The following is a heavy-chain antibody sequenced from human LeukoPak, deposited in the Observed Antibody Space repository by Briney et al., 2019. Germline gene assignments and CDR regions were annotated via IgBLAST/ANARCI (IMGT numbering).Heavy chain of an antibody. D-gene: IGHD3-22*01. J-gene: IGHJ5*02. V-gene: IGHV4-39*01. CDR1: GGSISSSSYY. CDR2: IYYSGST. CDR3: ARRPKTYYDSSGYYH. Sequence: SETLSLTCTVSGGSISSSSYYWGWIRQPPGKGLEWIGRIYYSGSTYYNPSLKSRVTISVDTSKNQFSLKLSSVTAADTAVYYCARRPKTYYDSSGYYHWGQGTLVTVSS.